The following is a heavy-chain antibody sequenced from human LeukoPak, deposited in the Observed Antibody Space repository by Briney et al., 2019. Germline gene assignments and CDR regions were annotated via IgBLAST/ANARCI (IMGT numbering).Heavy chain of an antibody. J-gene: IGHJ4*02. CDR2: IYSGGST. D-gene: IGHD6-13*01. CDR3: AREQVGIAAAGYFDY. V-gene: IGHV3-66*01. Sequence: GGSLRLSCAASGFTVSSNYMSWVRLAPGKGLEWVSVIYSGGSTYYADSVKGRFTISRDNSKNTLYLQMNSLRAEDTAVYYCAREQVGIAAAGYFDYWGQGTLVTVSS. CDR1: GFTVSSNY.